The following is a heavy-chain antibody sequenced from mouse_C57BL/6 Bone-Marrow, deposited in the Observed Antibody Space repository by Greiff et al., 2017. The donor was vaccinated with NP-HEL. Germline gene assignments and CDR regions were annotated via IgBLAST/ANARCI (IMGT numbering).Heavy chain of an antibody. J-gene: IGHJ2*01. CDR1: GYAFSSSW. CDR3: ARSLYYYGSSYLYYFDY. Sequence: QVQLQQSGPELVKPGASVKISCKASGYAFSSSWMNWVKPRPGTGLEWIGRIYPGDGDTNYNGKFKGKATLTADKSASTAYMKLSSLTSEDSAVYFCARSLYYYGSSYLYYFDYWGQGTTLTVSS. CDR2: IYPGDGDT. D-gene: IGHD1-1*01. V-gene: IGHV1-82*01.